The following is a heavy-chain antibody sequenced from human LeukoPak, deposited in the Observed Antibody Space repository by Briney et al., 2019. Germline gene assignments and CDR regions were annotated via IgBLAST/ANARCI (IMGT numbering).Heavy chain of an antibody. CDR2: IWYDGSNK. Sequence: GRSLRLFCAASGFTFGSYGMHWVRQAPGKGLEWVAVIWYDGSNKYYADSVKGRFTISRDNSKNTLYLQMNSLRAEDTAVYYCARDSGVHSGSPFDYWGQGTLVTVSS. D-gene: IGHD3-10*01. CDR1: GFTFGSYG. J-gene: IGHJ4*02. CDR3: ARDSGVHSGSPFDY. V-gene: IGHV3-33*01.